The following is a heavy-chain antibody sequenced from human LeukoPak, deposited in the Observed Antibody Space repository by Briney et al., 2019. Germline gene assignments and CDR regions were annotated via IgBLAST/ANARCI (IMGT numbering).Heavy chain of an antibody. CDR3: ARDRRAMVRGVIPASNDY. CDR2: ISGSGGST. D-gene: IGHD3-10*01. Sequence: GGSLRLSCAASGFTFSSYAMSWVRQAPGKGLEWVSVISGSGGSTYYADSVKGRFTISRDNAKNSLYLQMNSLRAEDTAVYYCARDRRAMVRGVIPASNDYWGQGTLVTVSS. V-gene: IGHV3-23*01. CDR1: GFTFSSYA. J-gene: IGHJ4*02.